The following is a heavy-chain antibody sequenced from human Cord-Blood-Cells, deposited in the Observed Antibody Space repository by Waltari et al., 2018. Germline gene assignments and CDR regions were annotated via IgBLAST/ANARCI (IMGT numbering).Heavy chain of an antibody. CDR1: GGTFSSYA. CDR2: SIPILGTA. D-gene: IGHD3-3*01. V-gene: IGHV1-69*06. J-gene: IGHJ3*02. CDR3: ARDLDDFADAFDI. Sequence: QVQLVQSGAEVKKPGSSVKVSCKASGGTFSSYAISWVRQAPGQGLEWMGGSIPILGTANYAQKFQGRVTITADKATSTAYMELSSLRSEDTAVYYCARDLDDFADAFDIWGQGTMVTVSS.